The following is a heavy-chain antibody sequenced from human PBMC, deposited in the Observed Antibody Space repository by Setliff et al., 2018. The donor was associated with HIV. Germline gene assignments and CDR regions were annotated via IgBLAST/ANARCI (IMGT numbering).Heavy chain of an antibody. D-gene: IGHD3-16*01. J-gene: IGHJ5*02. CDR3: ARVVDRRWGKAWFQP. Sequence: PSETLSLTCTVSSDSMTENLHSWRWVRQPAGKGRVCLGHVPSSGTAHYTPFLKSRITLSMDTSNRRFFLRLSSVTTADTAIYYCARVVDRRWGKAWFQPWGQGTLVTVSS. CDR1: SDSMTENLHS. V-gene: IGHV4-61*09. CDR2: VPSSGTA.